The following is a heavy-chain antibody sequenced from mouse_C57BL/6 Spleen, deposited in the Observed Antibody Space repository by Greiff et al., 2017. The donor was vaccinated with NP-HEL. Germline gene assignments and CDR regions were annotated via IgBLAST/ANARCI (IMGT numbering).Heavy chain of an antibody. D-gene: IGHD3-2*02. Sequence: EVRVVESGGGLVQPGGSLKLSCAASGFTFSDYYMYWVRQTPEKRLEWVAYISNGGGSTYYPETVKGRFTISRDNAKNTLYLQMSRLKSEDTAMYYCASTAQSWFAYWGQGTLVTVSA. CDR3: ASTAQSWFAY. J-gene: IGHJ3*01. V-gene: IGHV5-12*01. CDR2: ISNGGGST. CDR1: GFTFSDYY.